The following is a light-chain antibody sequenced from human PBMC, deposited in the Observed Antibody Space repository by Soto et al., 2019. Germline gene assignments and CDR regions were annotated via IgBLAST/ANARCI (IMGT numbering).Light chain of an antibody. V-gene: IGLV2-11*01. Sequence: QSVLTQPRSVSGSPGQSVTISCTGTTSNFVGDKYVAWYQQHPGKAPRLMIYDVSKRPSGVPDRFSGSKSGNTASLTISGLQAEDEADYYCCSYVGNYICVFGTGTRSPS. CDR2: DVS. J-gene: IGLJ1*01. CDR1: TSNFVGDKY. CDR3: CSYVGNYICV.